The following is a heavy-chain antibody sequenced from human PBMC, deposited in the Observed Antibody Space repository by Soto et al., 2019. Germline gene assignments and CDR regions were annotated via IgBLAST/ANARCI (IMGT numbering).Heavy chain of an antibody. V-gene: IGHV1-58*01. CDR3: AADLAAYYGISTGYSM. CDR1: GFTFTSSA. CDR2: IVVGSGNT. Sequence: SVKVSCKASGFTFTSSAVQWVRQARGQRLEWIGWIVVGSGNTNYAQKFQERVTITRDMSTSTAYMELSSLRSEDTAVYYCAADLAAYYGISTGYSMWGQGILVTVSS. J-gene: IGHJ4*02. D-gene: IGHD3-9*01.